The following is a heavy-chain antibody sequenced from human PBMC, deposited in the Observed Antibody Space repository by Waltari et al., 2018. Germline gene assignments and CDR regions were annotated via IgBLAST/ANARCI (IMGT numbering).Heavy chain of an antibody. D-gene: IGHD3-22*01. CDR2: IYTSGST. J-gene: IGHJ4*02. Sequence: QVQLQESGPGLVKPSEPLSLTCTVSGGSISSYYWSWIRQPAGKGLEWIGRIYTSGSTNYNPSLKSRVTMSVDTSKNQFSLKLSSVTAADTAVYYCARDLDYYDSSGYRNYFDYWGQGTLVTVSS. CDR1: GGSISSYY. CDR3: ARDLDYYDSSGYRNYFDY. V-gene: IGHV4-4*07.